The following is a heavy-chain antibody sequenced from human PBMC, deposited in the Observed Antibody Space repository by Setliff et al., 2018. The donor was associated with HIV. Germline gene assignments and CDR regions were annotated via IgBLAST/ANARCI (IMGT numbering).Heavy chain of an antibody. Sequence: PSETLSLTCTVPGGSINDQYFSWIRQPPGKGLEWIGSVDYSESTKYNPSLNSRGTISLDTSKRELSLRLTSVTAADTAVYYCARHNVITYGGLIYDYLYYGLDVWGRGTPVTVSS. CDR1: GGSINDQY. J-gene: IGHJ6*02. CDR3: ARHNVITYGGLIYDYLYYGLDV. CDR2: VDYSEST. D-gene: IGHD3-16*02. V-gene: IGHV4-59*11.